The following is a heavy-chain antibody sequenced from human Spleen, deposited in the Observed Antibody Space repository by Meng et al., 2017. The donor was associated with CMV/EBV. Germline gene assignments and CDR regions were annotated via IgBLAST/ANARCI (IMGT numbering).Heavy chain of an antibody. CDR3: ARDRDCSSMNCQTLDYFGMDV. CDR2: ISPYNGKT. D-gene: IGHD2-2*01. J-gene: IGHJ6*02. CDR1: GYKFLNYA. Sequence: ASVKVSCKTSGYKFLNYAITWVRQAPGQGLEWMGWISPYNGKTEYAQSLQGRVTMTTDTSTSKAYMELRSLRSDDTAVYFCARDRDCSSMNCQTLDYFGMDVWGQGTTVTVSS. V-gene: IGHV1-18*01.